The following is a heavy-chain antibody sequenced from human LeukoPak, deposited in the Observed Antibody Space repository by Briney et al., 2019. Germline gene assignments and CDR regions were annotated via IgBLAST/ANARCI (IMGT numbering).Heavy chain of an antibody. J-gene: IGHJ4*02. Sequence: GGSLRLSCAASGFTFSSYAMSWVRQAPGKGLEWVSSISGSGDNTYYADSVKDRFSISRDNSKTTVSLQMNSLRAEDTAVYYCAKGRGTAVTSAANYWGQGTLVTVSS. CDR3: AKGRGTAVTSAANY. CDR1: GFTFSSYA. V-gene: IGHV3-23*01. CDR2: ISGSGDNT. D-gene: IGHD4-17*01.